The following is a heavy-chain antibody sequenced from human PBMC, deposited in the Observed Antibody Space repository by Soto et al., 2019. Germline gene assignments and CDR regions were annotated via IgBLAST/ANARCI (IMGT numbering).Heavy chain of an antibody. D-gene: IGHD3-22*01. J-gene: IGHJ4*02. V-gene: IGHV3-7*01. Sequence: EVQLVESGGGLVQPGESLRLSCAASGFTFSDYWMSWVRQAPGKGLEWVANIKQDGSEKYYVDSERGRFTISRDNAQNSMYLQINSTKAEDTVVYYSARDHGWGCGFRGGYDSDYFDYWGQGALVTVSS. CDR3: ARDHGWGCGFRGGYDSDYFDY. CDR1: GFTFSDYW. CDR2: IKQDGSEK.